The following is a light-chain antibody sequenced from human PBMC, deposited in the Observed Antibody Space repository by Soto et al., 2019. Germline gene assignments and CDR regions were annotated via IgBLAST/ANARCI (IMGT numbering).Light chain of an antibody. CDR2: DVS. Sequence: QSALTQPASVSGSPGQSITISCTGTSSDVGGYNYVSWYQHHPGKAPKLMIYDVSNRPSGVSNRFSGSKSGNTASLTISGLQAEDEGDYYCSSYTSSTTLLFGGGTKLTVL. CDR3: SSYTSSTTLL. V-gene: IGLV2-14*03. J-gene: IGLJ2*01. CDR1: SSDVGGYNY.